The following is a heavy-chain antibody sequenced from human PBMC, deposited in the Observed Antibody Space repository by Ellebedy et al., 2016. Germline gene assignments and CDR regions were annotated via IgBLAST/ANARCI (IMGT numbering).Heavy chain of an antibody. CDR1: GGSISSSSSY. J-gene: IGHJ4*02. Sequence: SETLSLTCTVSGGSISSSSSYWGWIRQPPGKGLEWIGTIYYNGSTYYYPSLKSRVTISADTSKNQFSLKLSSVTAADTAVYYCARGYSYGYCFDYWGQGTLVTVSS. CDR2: IYYNGST. V-gene: IGHV4-39*01. CDR3: ARGYSYGYCFDY. D-gene: IGHD5-18*01.